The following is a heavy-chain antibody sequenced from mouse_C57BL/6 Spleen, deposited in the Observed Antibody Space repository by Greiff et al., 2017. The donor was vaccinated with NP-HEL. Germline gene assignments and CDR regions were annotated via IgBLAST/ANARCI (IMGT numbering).Heavy chain of an antibody. CDR2: INYDGSST. CDR3: ARDGDNYAMDY. V-gene: IGHV5-16*01. D-gene: IGHD2-13*01. Sequence: EVNLVESEGGLVQPGSSMKLSCTASGFTFSDYYMAWVRQVPEKGLEWVANINYDGSSTYYLDSLKSRFIISRDNAKNILYLQMSSLKSEDTATYYCARDGDNYAMDYWGQGTSVTVSS. J-gene: IGHJ4*01. CDR1: GFTFSDYY.